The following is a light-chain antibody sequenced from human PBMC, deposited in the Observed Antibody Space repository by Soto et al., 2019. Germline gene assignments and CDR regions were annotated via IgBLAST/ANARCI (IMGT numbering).Light chain of an antibody. Sequence: DILLTQSPSTLSLSPGERATLTCRASQSVNSFLAWYQQKPGKAPKLLIYNAPYRDTGIPGRFTASGSGTEFTLTISSLQSDDLAAYYCQHYNRYSRAFGQGTKVDVK. CDR1: QSVNSF. J-gene: IGKJ1*01. V-gene: IGKV3-11*01. CDR3: QHYNRYSRA. CDR2: NAP.